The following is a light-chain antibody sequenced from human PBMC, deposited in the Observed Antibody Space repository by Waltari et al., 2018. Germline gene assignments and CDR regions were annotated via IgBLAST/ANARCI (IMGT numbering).Light chain of an antibody. CDR2: GAS. CDR1: ESVSDK. Sequence: ETVMTQSPAILSLSPGETASLSCRASESVSDKVAWYQHKPGQAPRLLIYGASTRATGIPDRFSGSGSGTQFTLTISSLQSEDFAVYYCQQYSGWPPYTFGRGTNLEIK. CDR3: QQYSGWPPYT. J-gene: IGKJ2*01. V-gene: IGKV3-15*01.